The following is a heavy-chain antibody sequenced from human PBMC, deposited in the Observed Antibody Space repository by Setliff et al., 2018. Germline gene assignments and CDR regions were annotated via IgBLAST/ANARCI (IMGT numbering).Heavy chain of an antibody. J-gene: IGHJ6*01. CDR2: ISSSSSYI. CDR1: GFPFSSYS. D-gene: IGHD3-10*01. CDR3: AREELWFGELASYYYYGMDV. Sequence: GSLRLSFAASGFPFSSYSMNWVRQAPGKGLEWVSSISSSSSYIYYADSVKGRFTISRDNAKNSLYLQMNSLRAEETAVYYCAREELWFGELASYYYYGMDVWG. V-gene: IGHV3-21*01.